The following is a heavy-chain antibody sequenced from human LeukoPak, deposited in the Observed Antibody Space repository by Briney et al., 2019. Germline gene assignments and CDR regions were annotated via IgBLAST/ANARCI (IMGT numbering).Heavy chain of an antibody. D-gene: IGHD5-24*01. V-gene: IGHV1-46*01. J-gene: IGHJ5*02. CDR2: INPSGGST. CDR1: GYTFTSYY. Sequence: EASVKVSCKASGYTFTSYYLHWVRQAPGQGLEWVGTINPSGGSTTYAQKFQGRVTMTRDTSTSTVYMELGSLRSEDTAVYYCLRATNMALGWFAPWGQGTLVTVSS. CDR3: LRATNMALGWFAP.